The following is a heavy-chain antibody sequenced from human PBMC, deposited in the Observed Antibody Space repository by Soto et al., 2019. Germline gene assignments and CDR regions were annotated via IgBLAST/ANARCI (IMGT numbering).Heavy chain of an antibody. V-gene: IGHV4-4*02. CDR2: MSHSGST. CDR3: ASTPSYSSGWGGLFAP. Sequence: PSETLSLTCAVSGGSISSSNWWSWVRQPPGKGLEWVGEMSHSGSTNYNPSLKSRVTISVDKSKNQLSLKLNSVTAADTAVYYCASTPSYSSGWGGLFAPWGQGTLVPVSS. CDR1: GGSISSSNW. D-gene: IGHD6-19*01. J-gene: IGHJ5*02.